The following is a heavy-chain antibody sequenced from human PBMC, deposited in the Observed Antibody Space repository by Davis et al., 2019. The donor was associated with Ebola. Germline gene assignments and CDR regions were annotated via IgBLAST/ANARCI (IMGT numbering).Heavy chain of an antibody. CDR1: GGSISSSSYY. D-gene: IGHD2-2*02. CDR2: IYYSGST. J-gene: IGHJ6*02. V-gene: IGHV4-39*01. Sequence: PSETLSLTCTVSGGSISSSSYYWGWIRQPPGKGLEWIGSIYYSGSTYYNPSLKSRVTISVDTSKNQFSLKLSSVTAADTAVYYCARIVVVPAAIPDPEKLTRYYGMDVWGQGTTVTVSS. CDR3: ARIVVVPAAIPDPEKLTRYYGMDV.